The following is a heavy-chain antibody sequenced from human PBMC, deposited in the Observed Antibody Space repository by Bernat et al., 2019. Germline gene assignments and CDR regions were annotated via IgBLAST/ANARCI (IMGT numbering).Heavy chain of an antibody. CDR1: GFTFSSYA. CDR3: AKVSSTSDFDY. J-gene: IGHJ4*02. CDR2: ISYDGSNK. V-gene: IGHV3-30-3*01. D-gene: IGHD2-2*01. Sequence: QVQLVESGGGVVQPGRSLRLSCAASGFTFSSYAMHWVRQAPGKGLEWVAVISYDGSNKYYADSVKGRFTISRDNSKNTLYLQMNSLRAEDTAVYYCAKVSSTSDFDYWGQGTLVTVSS.